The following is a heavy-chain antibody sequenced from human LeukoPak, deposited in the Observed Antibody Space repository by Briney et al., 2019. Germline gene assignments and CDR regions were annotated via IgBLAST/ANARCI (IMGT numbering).Heavy chain of an antibody. D-gene: IGHD3-10*01. V-gene: IGHV1-46*01. Sequence: ASVKVSCKASGYTFISYYMHWVRQAPGQGLEWMGIINPSGGSTSYAQKFQGRVSMSKDTSISTAYMELSRLRSDDTAVYYCARGGQVLLWFGELPYFDYWGQGTLVTVSS. J-gene: IGHJ4*02. CDR1: GYTFISYY. CDR2: INPSGGST. CDR3: ARGGQVLLWFGELPYFDY.